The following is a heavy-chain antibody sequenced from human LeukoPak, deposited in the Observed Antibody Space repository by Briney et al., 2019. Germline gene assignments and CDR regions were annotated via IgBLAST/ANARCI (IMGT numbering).Heavy chain of an antibody. CDR2: IYISGSGST. CDR1: GGSISSYY. V-gene: IGHV4-4*07. J-gene: IGHJ6*03. Sequence: SETLSLTCTVSGGSISSYYCSWIRQPAGKGLECLGRIYISGSGSTNYNPSLKSRVTMSVDTSKNQFSLKLSSVTAADTAVYYCARDKRVAVAGTYIHYYYMDVWGNGTTVTISS. D-gene: IGHD6-19*01. CDR3: ARDKRVAVAGTYIHYYYMDV.